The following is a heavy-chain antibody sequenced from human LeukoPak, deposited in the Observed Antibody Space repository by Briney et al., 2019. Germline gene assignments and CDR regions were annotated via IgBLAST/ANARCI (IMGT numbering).Heavy chain of an antibody. CDR1: GFTFSSHD. CDR3: ARDGFVRGERYSYGLDV. J-gene: IGHJ6*02. Sequence: GGSLRLSCAASGFTFSSHDMHWVRRATGKGLEWVSRIDTAGDTYYPGSVRGRFTISRDNGKNSLYLQLNSLGAGDTAVYYCARDGFVRGERYSYGLDVWGQGTTVTVSS. CDR2: IDTAGDT. D-gene: IGHD3-10*01. V-gene: IGHV3-13*04.